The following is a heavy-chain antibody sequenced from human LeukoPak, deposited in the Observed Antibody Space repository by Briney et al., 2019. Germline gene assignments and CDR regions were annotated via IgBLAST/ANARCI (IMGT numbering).Heavy chain of an antibody. V-gene: IGHV3-20*04. CDR2: INWNGGST. Sequence: RPGGSLKLSCAASGFTFDDYGVSWVRQAPGKGLEWVSGINWNGGSTGYADSVKGRFTISRDNAKNSLYLQMNSLRAEDTALYYCASGYGSGWPFDYWGQGTLVTVSS. CDR3: ASGYGSGWPFDY. CDR1: GFTFDDYG. J-gene: IGHJ4*02. D-gene: IGHD6-19*01.